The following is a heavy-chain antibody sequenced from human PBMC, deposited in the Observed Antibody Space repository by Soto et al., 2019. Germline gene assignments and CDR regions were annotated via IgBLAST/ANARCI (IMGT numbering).Heavy chain of an antibody. Sequence: PGGSLRLSCAASGFTFSSYGMHWVRQAPGKGLEWVAVISYDGSNKYYADSVKGRFTISRDNSKNTLYLQMNSLRAEYTALYYCAKDLRGTTSQLLPNDYWGQGTLVTVSS. CDR2: ISYDGSNK. J-gene: IGHJ4*02. V-gene: IGHV3-30*18. D-gene: IGHD1-1*01. CDR1: GFTFSSYG. CDR3: AKDLRGTTSQLLPNDY.